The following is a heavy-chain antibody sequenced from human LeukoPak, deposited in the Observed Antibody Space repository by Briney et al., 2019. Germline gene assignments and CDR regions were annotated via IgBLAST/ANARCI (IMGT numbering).Heavy chain of an antibody. CDR1: GGSISSYY. J-gene: IGHJ6*03. Sequence: PSETLSLTCTVSGGSISSYYWSWIRQPPGKGLEWVGYIYYSGSTNYNPSLKSRVTISVDKSKNQFSLKLSSVTAADTAVYYCARLSFGVAIYYYYYYYMDVWGKGTTVTVSS. V-gene: IGHV4-59*12. D-gene: IGHD3-3*01. CDR3: ARLSFGVAIYYYYYYYMDV. CDR2: IYYSGST.